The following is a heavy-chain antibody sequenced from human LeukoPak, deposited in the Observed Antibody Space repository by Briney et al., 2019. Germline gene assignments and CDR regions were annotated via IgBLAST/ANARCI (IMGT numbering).Heavy chain of an antibody. D-gene: IGHD5-18*01. Sequence: SETLSLTCTVSGGCISSYYWSWIRQPPGKGLEWIGYIYYSGSTNYNPSLKSRVTISVDTSKNQFSLKLSSVTAADTAVYYCARDLGRYSLGSYGMDVWGQGTTVTVSS. CDR2: IYYSGST. CDR3: ARDLGRYSLGSYGMDV. CDR1: GGCISSYY. V-gene: IGHV4-59*01. J-gene: IGHJ6*02.